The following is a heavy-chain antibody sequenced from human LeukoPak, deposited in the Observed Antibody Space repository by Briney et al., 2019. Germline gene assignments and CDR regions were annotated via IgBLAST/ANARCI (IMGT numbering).Heavy chain of an antibody. D-gene: IGHD3-22*01. J-gene: IGHJ6*02. CDR3: ARAGRSGYYYYYYGMDV. Sequence: PGGSLRLSCAASGFTFSSYAIHWVRQAPGKGPEWVAVISYDGSNKYYADSVKGRFTISRDNSKNTLYLQMNSLRAEDTAVYYCARAGRSGYYYYYYGMDVWGQGTTVTVSS. V-gene: IGHV3-30-3*01. CDR2: ISYDGSNK. CDR1: GFTFSSYA.